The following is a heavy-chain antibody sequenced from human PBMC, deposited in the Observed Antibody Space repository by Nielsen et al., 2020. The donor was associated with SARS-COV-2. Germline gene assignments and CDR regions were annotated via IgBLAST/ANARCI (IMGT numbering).Heavy chain of an antibody. D-gene: IGHD6-19*01. Sequence: ASVKVSCKASGYTFTGYYMHWVRRAPGQGLEWMGWINPNSGGTNYAQKFQGRVTMTRDTSISTAYMELSRLRSDDTAVYYCARSYSSGWYWFDPWGQGTLVTVSS. CDR2: INPNSGGT. CDR3: ARSYSSGWYWFDP. J-gene: IGHJ5*02. V-gene: IGHV1-2*02. CDR1: GYTFTGYY.